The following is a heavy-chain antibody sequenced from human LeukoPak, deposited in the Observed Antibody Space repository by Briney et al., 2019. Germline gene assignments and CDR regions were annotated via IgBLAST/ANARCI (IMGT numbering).Heavy chain of an antibody. J-gene: IGHJ4*02. CDR3: VKSIYYDSSGPFDY. Sequence: GGSLRLSCAASGFTFDGYAMHWVRQAPGKGLEWVSGISWNSGSIGYADSVKGRFTISRDNAKNSLYLQMNSLRPEDMALYYCVKSIYYDSSGPFDYWGQGTLVTVSS. CDR1: GFTFDGYA. V-gene: IGHV3-9*03. CDR2: ISWNSGSI. D-gene: IGHD3-22*01.